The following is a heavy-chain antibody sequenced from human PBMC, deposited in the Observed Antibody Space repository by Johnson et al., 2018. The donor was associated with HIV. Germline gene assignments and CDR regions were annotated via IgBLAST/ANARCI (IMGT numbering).Heavy chain of an antibody. D-gene: IGHD6-6*01. CDR2: ISSSGSTI. CDR3: ARDRIRSSHAFDI. V-gene: IGHV3-11*04. J-gene: IGHJ3*02. Sequence: VQLVESGGGVVQPGRSLRLPCAASGFTFSDYYMSWIRQAPGKGLEWVSYISSSGSTIYYADSVKGRFTISRDNAKNSLYLQMNSLRAEDTAVYYCARDRIRSSHAFDIWGQGTMVTVSS. CDR1: GFTFSDYY.